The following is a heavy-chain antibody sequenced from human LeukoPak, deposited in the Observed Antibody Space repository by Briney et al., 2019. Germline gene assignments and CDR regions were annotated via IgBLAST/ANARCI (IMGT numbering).Heavy chain of an antibody. J-gene: IGHJ4*02. D-gene: IGHD3-10*01. CDR3: ARTSSIPLVRGVVLTTYFFDY. Sequence: GSGPTLVNPTQTLTLTCTFSGFSLNTSGMCVSWIRQPPGKALEWLARIDWDDDKYYSTSLKTRLTISKDTSKNQVVLTMTHMDPVDTATYYCARTSSIPLVRGVVLTTYFFDYWGQGTLVTVSS. CDR1: GFSLNTSGMC. CDR2: IDWDDDK. V-gene: IGHV2-70*11.